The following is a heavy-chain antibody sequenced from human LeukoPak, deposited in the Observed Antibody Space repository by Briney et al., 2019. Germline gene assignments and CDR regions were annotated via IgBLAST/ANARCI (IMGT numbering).Heavy chain of an antibody. D-gene: IGHD6-19*01. J-gene: IGHJ5*02. CDR2: IYYSGST. Sequence: SETLSLTCTVSGGSISSYYWSWIRQPPGKGLEWIGYIYYSGSTNYNPSLKSRVTISVDTSENQFTLKLSSVKAADTAVYYCARDTNGWYGWFDPWGQGTLVTVSS. CDR1: GGSISSYY. V-gene: IGHV4-59*08. CDR3: ARDTNGWYGWFDP.